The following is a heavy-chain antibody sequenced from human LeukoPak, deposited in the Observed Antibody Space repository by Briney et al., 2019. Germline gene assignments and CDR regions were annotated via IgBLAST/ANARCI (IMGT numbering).Heavy chain of an antibody. CDR1: GGSISSYY. Sequence: SETLSLTCTVSGGSISSYYWSWIRQPPGKGLEWIGYIYYSGSTNYNPSLKSRVTISVDTSKNQFSLKLSSVPAADTAVYYCARDSIVGATLVAFDIWGQGTMVTVSS. CDR3: ARDSIVGATLVAFDI. D-gene: IGHD1-26*01. V-gene: IGHV4-59*01. J-gene: IGHJ3*02. CDR2: IYYSGST.